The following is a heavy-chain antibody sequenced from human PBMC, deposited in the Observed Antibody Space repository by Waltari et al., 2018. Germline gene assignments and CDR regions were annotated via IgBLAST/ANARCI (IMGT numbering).Heavy chain of an antibody. J-gene: IGHJ4*02. CDR2: IYHSGST. D-gene: IGHD6-13*01. CDR3: ATYGQQLGYFDY. CDR1: GYSISSGYS. V-gene: IGHV4-38-2*01. Sequence: QVQLQESGPGLVKPSETLSLTCAVSGYSISSGYSWGWIRQPPGKGLEWIGSIYHSGSTYYNPSLKSRVTISVDTSKNQFSLKLSSVTAADTAVYYCATYGQQLGYFDYWGQGTLVTVSS.